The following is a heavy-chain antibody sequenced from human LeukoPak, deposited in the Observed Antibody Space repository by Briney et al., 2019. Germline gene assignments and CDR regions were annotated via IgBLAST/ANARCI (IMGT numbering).Heavy chain of an antibody. Sequence: PGGSLRLSCAASGFTFSSYWMSWVRQAPGKGLEWIGYIHYSGTTNYNPSLKSRVTISVDTSKKQFSLKLKSVTAADTAVYYCANLHYVSSGSNFDYWGQGTLVTVSS. D-gene: IGHD3-22*01. CDR1: GFTFSSYW. J-gene: IGHJ4*02. V-gene: IGHV4-59*01. CDR2: IHYSGTT. CDR3: ANLHYVSSGSNFDY.